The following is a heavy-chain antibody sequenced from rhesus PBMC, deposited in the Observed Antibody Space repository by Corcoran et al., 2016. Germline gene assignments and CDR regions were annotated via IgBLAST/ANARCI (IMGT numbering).Heavy chain of an antibody. D-gene: IGHD2-39*02. CDR2: IYGSGGNT. CDR3: ARHGGYCSGDVCYTANRFDV. CDR1: GGSISGYY. J-gene: IGHJ5-1*01. Sequence: QVQLQESGPGLVKPSETLSLTCAGSGGSISGYYWSWIRPPPGKGMEWIGRIYGSGGNTHYNPPLKSRVTISTDTSKNQFSLKLNSVTAADTAVYYCARHGGYCSGDVCYTANRFDVWGPGVLVTVSS. V-gene: IGHV4-160*01.